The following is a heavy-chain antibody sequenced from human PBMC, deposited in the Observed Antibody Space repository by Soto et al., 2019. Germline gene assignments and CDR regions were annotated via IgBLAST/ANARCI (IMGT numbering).Heavy chain of an antibody. J-gene: IGHJ4*02. CDR3: GIDEKTGLFDY. CDR2: IIHSGST. D-gene: IGHD3-9*01. CDR1: GGTCRGYG. V-gene: IGHV4-34*12. Sequence: LETLCLPCAVSGGTCRGYGGSWIRKTPGTGLEWIGEIIHSGSTNYNPSLKSRVSISVDTSKNQFSLKLTSVTAADMSVYYCGIDEKTGLFDYWGQGTLVTVSS.